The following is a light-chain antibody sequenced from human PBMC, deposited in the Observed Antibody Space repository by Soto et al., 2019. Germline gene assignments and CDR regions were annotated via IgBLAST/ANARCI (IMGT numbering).Light chain of an antibody. CDR2: VNS. CDR3: QSYDSSLSGWV. Sequence: QSVLTQPPSVSGAPGQRVTISCTGNSSNIGAGYGVHWYQQLPGTAPKLLIYVNSNRPSGVPDRFSCSKSGTSASLAITGLQAEDEADYYCQSYDSSLSGWVFGGGTKLTVL. CDR1: SSNIGAGYG. V-gene: IGLV1-40*01. J-gene: IGLJ3*02.